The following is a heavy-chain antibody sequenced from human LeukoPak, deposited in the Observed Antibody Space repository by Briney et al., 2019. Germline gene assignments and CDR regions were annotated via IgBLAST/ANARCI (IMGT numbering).Heavy chain of an antibody. CDR1: GGSISSGSYY. CDR2: IYTSGST. Sequence: SETLSLTCTVSGGSISSGSYYRSWIRQPAGKGLEWIGRIYTSGSTNYNPSLKSRVTISVDTSKNQFSLKLSSVTAADTAVYYCARDRDYYGSGSPTLPNWFDPWGQGTLVTVSS. J-gene: IGHJ5*02. D-gene: IGHD3-10*01. CDR3: ARDRDYYGSGSPTLPNWFDP. V-gene: IGHV4-61*02.